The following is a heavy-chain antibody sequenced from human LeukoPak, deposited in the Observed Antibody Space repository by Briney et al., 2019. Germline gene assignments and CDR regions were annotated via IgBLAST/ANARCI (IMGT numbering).Heavy chain of an antibody. CDR3: AKESPTDYGDYQPFVN. J-gene: IGHJ4*02. CDR1: GFTFSSYA. CDR2: ISGSGGGT. V-gene: IGHV3-23*01. Sequence: PGESLRLSCAASGFTFSSYAMSWVRHPPGKGLEWVSAISGSGGGTYYADSVKGRFTISSDNSTNTLYAQMNSLRADDTACLYCAKESPTDYGDYQPFVNWGQGTLVTVSS. D-gene: IGHD4-17*01.